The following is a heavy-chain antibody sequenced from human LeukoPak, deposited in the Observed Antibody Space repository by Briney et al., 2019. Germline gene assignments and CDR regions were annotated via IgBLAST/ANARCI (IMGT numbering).Heavy chain of an antibody. V-gene: IGHV1-69*13. Sequence: APVKVSCKASGGTFSSYAISWVRQAPGQGLEWMGGIIPIFATANYAQKFQGRVTITADESTSTAYMELSSLRSEDTAVYYCARGPITTGSHFDYWGQGTLVTVSS. CDR1: GGTFSSYA. D-gene: IGHD3-22*01. CDR3: ARGPITTGSHFDY. CDR2: IIPIFATA. J-gene: IGHJ4*02.